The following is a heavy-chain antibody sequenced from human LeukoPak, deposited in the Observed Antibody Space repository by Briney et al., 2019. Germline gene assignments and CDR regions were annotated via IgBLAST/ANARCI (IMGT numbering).Heavy chain of an antibody. CDR2: INHSGST. CDR3: ARVKIREYYYYGMDV. Sequence: KTSETLSLTCAVYGGSFSGYYWSWIRQPPGKGLEWIGEINHSGSTNYNPSLKSRVTISVDTSKNQFSLKLSSVTAADTAVYYCARVKIREYYYYGMDVWGQGTTVTVSS. CDR1: GGSFSGYY. J-gene: IGHJ6*02. V-gene: IGHV4-34*01. D-gene: IGHD3-10*01.